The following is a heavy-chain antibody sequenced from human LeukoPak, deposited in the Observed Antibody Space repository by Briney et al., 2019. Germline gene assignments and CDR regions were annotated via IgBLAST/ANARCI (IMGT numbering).Heavy chain of an antibody. CDR1: GDSISSYY. J-gene: IGHJ4*02. V-gene: IGHV4-59*01. Sequence: KPSETLSLTCTVSGDSISSYYWSWIRQPPRKGLEWIGYIYYSGSANYNPSLKSRVTISVDTSKNQFSLKLNSVTAADTAVYYCARVQSSSWDWGQGTLVTVSS. CDR3: ARVQSSSWD. D-gene: IGHD6-13*01. CDR2: IYYSGSA.